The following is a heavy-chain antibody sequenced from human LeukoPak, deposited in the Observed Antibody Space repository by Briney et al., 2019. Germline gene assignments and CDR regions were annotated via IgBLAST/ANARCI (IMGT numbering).Heavy chain of an antibody. V-gene: IGHV3-21*01. J-gene: IGHJ4*02. Sequence: GGSLRLSCAASGFTFSSYAMSWVRQAPGKGLEWVSFISSSSTYIYYADSVKGRFTISRDNAKNSLYLQMNSLRAEDTAVYYCARDRNSGNFDYWGQGTLVTVSS. CDR1: GFTFSSYA. CDR2: ISSSSTYI. D-gene: IGHD1-26*01. CDR3: ARDRNSGNFDY.